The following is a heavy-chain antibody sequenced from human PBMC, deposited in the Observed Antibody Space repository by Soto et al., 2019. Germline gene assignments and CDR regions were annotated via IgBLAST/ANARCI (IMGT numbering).Heavy chain of an antibody. CDR3: ARDLGYYGSGSYSKGYYYYGMDV. Sequence: SVKVSCKASGGTFSSYAISWVRQAPGQGLEWMGGIIPIFGTANYAQKFQGRVTITADESTSTAYMELSSLRSEDTAVYYCARDLGYYGSGSYSKGYYYYGMDVWGQGTTVTVSS. CDR2: IIPIFGTA. CDR1: GGTFSSYA. J-gene: IGHJ6*02. D-gene: IGHD3-10*01. V-gene: IGHV1-69*13.